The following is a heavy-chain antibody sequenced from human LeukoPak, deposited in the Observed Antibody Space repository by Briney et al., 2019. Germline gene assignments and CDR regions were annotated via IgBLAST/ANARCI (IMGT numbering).Heavy chain of an antibody. Sequence: GRSLRLSCAASGFTFSSYGMHWVRQAPGKGLEWVAVIWYDGSNKYYADSVKGRFTISRDNSKNTLYLQMNSLRAEDTAVYYCASDGGWDLHGGYFDYWGQGTLVTVSS. CDR3: ASDGGWDLHGGYFDY. CDR2: IWYDGSNK. CDR1: GFTFSSYG. V-gene: IGHV3-33*01. J-gene: IGHJ4*02. D-gene: IGHD1-26*01.